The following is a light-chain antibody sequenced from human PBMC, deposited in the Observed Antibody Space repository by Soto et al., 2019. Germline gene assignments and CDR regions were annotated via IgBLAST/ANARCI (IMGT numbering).Light chain of an antibody. CDR2: RNN. J-gene: IGLJ1*01. V-gene: IGLV1-47*01. Sequence: QSVLTQPPSASGTPGQRVTISCSGSSSNIGSNYVYWYQQFPGTAPKLLIYRNNQRPSGVPDRFSGSKSGTSASLAISGLRSEDEADYYCSSFTSSSTLVFGSGTKVTVL. CDR3: SSFTSSSTLV. CDR1: SSNIGSNY.